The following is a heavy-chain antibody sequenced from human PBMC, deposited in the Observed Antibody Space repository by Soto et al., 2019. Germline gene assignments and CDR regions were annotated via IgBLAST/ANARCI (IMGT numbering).Heavy chain of an antibody. CDR2: IYYSGST. CDR1: GGSISSGGYY. D-gene: IGHD3-22*01. CDR3: ARGTYYYDSSGYFIWFDP. V-gene: IGHV4-31*03. Sequence: SETLSLTCTVSGGSISSGGYYWSWIRQHPGKGLEWIGYIYYSGSTYYNPSLKSRVTISVDTSKNQFSLKLSSVTAADTAVYYCARGTYYYDSSGYFIWFDPWGQGTLVTVS. J-gene: IGHJ5*02.